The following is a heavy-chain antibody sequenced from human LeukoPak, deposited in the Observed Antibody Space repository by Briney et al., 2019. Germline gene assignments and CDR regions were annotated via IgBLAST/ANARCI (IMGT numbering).Heavy chain of an antibody. V-gene: IGHV3-48*01. CDR3: ARARHDFWSGYYPDAFDI. Sequence: PGGSLRLSCAASGFTFSSYSMYWVRQAPGKGLEWVSYISSSSSTIYYADSVKGRFTISRDNAKNSLYLQMNSLRAEDTAVYYCARARHDFWSGYYPDAFDIWGQGTMVTVSS. CDR2: ISSSSSTI. J-gene: IGHJ3*02. CDR1: GFTFSSYS. D-gene: IGHD3-3*01.